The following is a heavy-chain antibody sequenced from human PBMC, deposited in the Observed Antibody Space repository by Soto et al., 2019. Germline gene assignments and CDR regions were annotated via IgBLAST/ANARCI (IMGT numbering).Heavy chain of an antibody. CDR3: ATGVIWIGYFTVDS. CDR2: FIPVYRTL. V-gene: IGHV1-69*01. D-gene: IGHD3-3*01. J-gene: IGHJ4*02. CDR1: GGSFGNSA. Sequence: QVQLVQSGAEVKKPGSSVKVSCKASGGSFGNSAINWVRKTPGQGLEWLGGFIPVYRTLNYAQKFQGRVTITADEATGTAYMTLSSLASDDTAVYYCATGVIWIGYFTVDSWGQGTRVTVSS.